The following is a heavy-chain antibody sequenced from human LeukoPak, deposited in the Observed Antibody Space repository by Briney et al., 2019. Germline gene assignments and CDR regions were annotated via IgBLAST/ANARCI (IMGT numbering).Heavy chain of an antibody. CDR3: AKDHGGATAVENYFDY. D-gene: IGHD1-26*01. J-gene: IGHJ4*02. CDR1: GFTFSSYA. Sequence: QPGGSLRLSCAASGFTFSSYAMSWVRQAPGKGLEWVSAISGSGGSTYYADSVKGRFTISRDNSKNTLYLQMNGLRVEDTAVYYCAKDHGGATAVENYFDYWGQGTLVTVSS. CDR2: ISGSGGST. V-gene: IGHV3-23*01.